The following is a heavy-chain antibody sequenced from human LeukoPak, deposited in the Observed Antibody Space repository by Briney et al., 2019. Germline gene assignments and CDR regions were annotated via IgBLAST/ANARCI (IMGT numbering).Heavy chain of an antibody. Sequence: GGSLRLSCAASGFTFSSYAMSWVRQAPGKGLEWVSAISGSGGSTYYADSVKGRFTISRDNLENMLYLQGNSLRAEDTAVYYCARGSGLFVYWGQGTLVTVSS. CDR1: GFTFSSYA. D-gene: IGHD1-26*01. CDR3: ARGSGLFVY. J-gene: IGHJ4*02. CDR2: ISGSGGST. V-gene: IGHV3-23*01.